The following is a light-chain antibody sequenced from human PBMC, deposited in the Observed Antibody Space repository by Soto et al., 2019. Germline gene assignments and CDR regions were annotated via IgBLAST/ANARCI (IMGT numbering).Light chain of an antibody. CDR2: AAS. Sequence: DSQMTQSPSSLSASVGDRVTITCRASQTINIHLNWYQQKSGKAPKFLIHAASNLQSGVPSRFSGSGSGTEFTLTINSLQPEDFATYYCQQSYSVPITFGQGTRLEIK. V-gene: IGKV1-39*01. J-gene: IGKJ5*01. CDR3: QQSYSVPIT. CDR1: QTINIH.